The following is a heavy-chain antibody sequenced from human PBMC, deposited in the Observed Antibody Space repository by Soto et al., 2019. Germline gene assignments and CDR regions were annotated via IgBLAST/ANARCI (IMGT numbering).Heavy chain of an antibody. CDR3: ARGYCSSTSCYKDWFDP. CDR1: AGTFSCYG. Sequence: SSVKVSCKTSAGTFSCYGIRWVRQGPGGGVEWMGGIIPIVGTANYAQKFKGRVTITADESTSTAYMELSSLRSEDTAVYYCARGYCSSTSCYKDWFDPWGQGTLVTVSS. CDR2: IIPIVGTA. J-gene: IGHJ5*02. V-gene: IGHV1-69*13. D-gene: IGHD2-2*02.